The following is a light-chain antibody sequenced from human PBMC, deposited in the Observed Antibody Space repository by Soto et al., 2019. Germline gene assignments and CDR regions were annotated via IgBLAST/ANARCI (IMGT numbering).Light chain of an antibody. CDR3: QQLNTYPIT. CDR2: GAS. J-gene: IGKJ5*01. CDR1: QGISSY. Sequence: IQLTQSPSSLSASVGDRVTITCRASQGISSYLAWYQQKPGKAPKLLIYGASTLEGGVPFRFSGSGSGTDFTLTISSRQPEDFATYYCQQLNTYPITFGQGTRLEIK. V-gene: IGKV1-9*01.